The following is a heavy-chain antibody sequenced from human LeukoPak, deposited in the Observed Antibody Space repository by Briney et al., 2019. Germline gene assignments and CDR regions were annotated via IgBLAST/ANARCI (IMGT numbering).Heavy chain of an antibody. CDR1: GFTFTNYA. J-gene: IGHJ4*02. Sequence: PGGSLRLSCAASGFTFTNYAMHCVRQAPGKGLEWVAIVRSDGTNKYSTDSLKGRFTISRDNSRNTLYLQMNSLRAEDTAVYYCARESGASRGYSYGHWGQGTLVTVSS. D-gene: IGHD5-18*01. V-gene: IGHV3-30*02. CDR3: ARESGASRGYSYGH. CDR2: VRSDGTNK.